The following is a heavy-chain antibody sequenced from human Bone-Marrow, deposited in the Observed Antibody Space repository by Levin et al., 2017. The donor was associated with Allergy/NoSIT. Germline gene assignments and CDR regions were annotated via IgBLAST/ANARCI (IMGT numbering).Heavy chain of an antibody. CDR3: ARVLGYCSGGSCYSASRPLWY. V-gene: IGHV3-11*01. D-gene: IGHD2-15*01. Sequence: SCAASGFTFSDYYMSWIRQAPGKGLEWVSYISSSGSTIYYADSAKGRFTISRDNAKNSLYLQMNSLRAEDTAVYYCARVLGYCSGGSCYSASRPLWYWGQGTLVTVSS. J-gene: IGHJ4*02. CDR1: GFTFSDYY. CDR2: ISSSGSTI.